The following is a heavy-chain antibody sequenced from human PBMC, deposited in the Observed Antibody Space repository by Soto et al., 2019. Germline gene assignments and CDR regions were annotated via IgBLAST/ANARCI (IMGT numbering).Heavy chain of an antibody. D-gene: IGHD6-13*01. J-gene: IGHJ4*02. CDR3: ARDRYMYSSSWYDEYFDY. Sequence: EVQLVESGGGLVQPGGSLRLSCAASGFTFSSYWMSWVRQAPGKGLEWVANIKQDGSEKYYVDSVKGRFTISRDNAKNSLYLQMTRMRAEDTAVYYCARDRYMYSSSWYDEYFDYWGQGTLVTVSS. CDR2: IKQDGSEK. V-gene: IGHV3-7*04. CDR1: GFTFSSYW.